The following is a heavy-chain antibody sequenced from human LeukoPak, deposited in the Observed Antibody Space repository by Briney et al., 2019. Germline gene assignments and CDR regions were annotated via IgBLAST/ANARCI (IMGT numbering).Heavy chain of an antibody. Sequence: PGGSLRLSCAASGLSISDNYMSWVSHAPGKGLEWVSIIHSGGNIYYADSVKGRFTISRDNSQNTLYLQMNSLRAEDTAVYYCARDRGYAMDVWGQGTTVTVSS. D-gene: IGHD1-1*01. J-gene: IGHJ6*02. V-gene: IGHV3-53*01. CDR1: GLSISDNY. CDR2: IHSGGNI. CDR3: ARDRGYAMDV.